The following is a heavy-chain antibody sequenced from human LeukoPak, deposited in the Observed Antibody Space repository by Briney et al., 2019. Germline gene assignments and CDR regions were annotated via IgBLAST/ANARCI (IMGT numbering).Heavy chain of an antibody. CDR1: GFTFSSYS. V-gene: IGHV3-21*01. CDR3: ARDLAPYSSSYDY. CDR2: ISSSSSYI. J-gene: IGHJ4*02. D-gene: IGHD6-13*01. Sequence: GGSLRLSCAASGFTFSSYSMNWVRQAPGKGLEWVSSISSSSSYIYYADSVKGRFTISRDNAKNSLYLQMNSLRAEDTAAYYCARDLAPYSSSYDYWGQGTLVTVSS.